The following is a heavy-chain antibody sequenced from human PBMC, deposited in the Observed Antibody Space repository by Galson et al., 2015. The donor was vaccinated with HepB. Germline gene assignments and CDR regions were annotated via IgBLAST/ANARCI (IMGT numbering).Heavy chain of an antibody. CDR3: ARVRTNPLYNDFWSAPHYWYFDL. CDR2: IYPADSDT. V-gene: IGHV5-51*03. CDR1: GYSFTSYW. D-gene: IGHD3/OR15-3a*01. J-gene: IGHJ2*01. Sequence: QSGAEVKKPGESLNISCKGSGYSFTSYWVGWVRQMPGKGLEWMGIIYPADSDTRYSPSFQGQVTISADKSINTASLRWSSLEASDTAMYYCARVRTNPLYNDFWSAPHYWYFDLWGRGTLATVSS.